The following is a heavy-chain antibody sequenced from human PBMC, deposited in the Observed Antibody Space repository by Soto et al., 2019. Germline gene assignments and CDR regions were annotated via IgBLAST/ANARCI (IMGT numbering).Heavy chain of an antibody. CDR3: ARGTSRPGKERRTYGMDV. CDR1: GGSISSGDYY. Sequence: PSENLSLTCPVSGGSISSGDYYWSWIRPPPGEGLEWIGEINHSGSTNYNPSLKSRVTISVDTSKNQFSLKLSSVTAADTAVYYCARGTSRPGKERRTYGMDVWGQGTTVTVSS. V-gene: IGHV4-34*01. CDR2: INHSGST. D-gene: IGHD1-1*01. J-gene: IGHJ6*02.